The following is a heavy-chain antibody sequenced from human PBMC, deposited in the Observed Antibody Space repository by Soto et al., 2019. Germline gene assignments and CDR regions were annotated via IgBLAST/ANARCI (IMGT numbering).Heavy chain of an antibody. CDR2: IYYSGST. CDR1: GGSVSSGSYY. J-gene: IGHJ4*02. CDR3: ARDSRNYYDSLIDY. Sequence: SDTLSRTFTPSGGSVSSGSYYWSWIRQPSGKGLEWIGYIYYSGSTNYNPSLKSRVTISVDTSKNQFSLKLSSVTAADTAVYYCARDSRNYYDSLIDYWGQGTLVTVS. V-gene: IGHV4-61*01. D-gene: IGHD3-22*01.